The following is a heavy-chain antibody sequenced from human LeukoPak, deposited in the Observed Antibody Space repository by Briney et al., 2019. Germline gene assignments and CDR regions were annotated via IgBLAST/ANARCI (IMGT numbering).Heavy chain of an antibody. Sequence: ASVKVSCKSSGYTFTGYYMHWVRQAPGQGLEWMGRINPHSGGTNYAQKFQGRVTMTRDTSISTAYMELSRLRSDDTAVYYCARLLNTVTADNWFDPWGEGTLITVSS. J-gene: IGHJ5*02. D-gene: IGHD4-17*01. V-gene: IGHV1-2*06. CDR1: GYTFTGYY. CDR3: ARLLNTVTADNWFDP. CDR2: INPHSGGT.